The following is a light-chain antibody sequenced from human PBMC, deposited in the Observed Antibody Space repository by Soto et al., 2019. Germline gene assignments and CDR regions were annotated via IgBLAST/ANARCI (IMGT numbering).Light chain of an antibody. V-gene: IGLV2-14*01. Sequence: QSALTQPASVSGSPGQSITISCTRTSSDVGGYNYVSWYQQHPGKAPKLMIYEVSNRPSGVSNRFSGSKSGNTASLTISGLQADDEANYYCSSYTSNNTVVFGGGTKVTVL. CDR2: EVS. CDR3: SSYTSNNTVV. J-gene: IGLJ2*01. CDR1: SSDVGGYNY.